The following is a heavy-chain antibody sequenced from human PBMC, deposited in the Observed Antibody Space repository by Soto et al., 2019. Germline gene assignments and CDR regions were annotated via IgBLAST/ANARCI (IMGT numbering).Heavy chain of an antibody. D-gene: IGHD3-22*01. J-gene: IGHJ4*02. CDR2: ISSSSSYT. CDR3: ARPPSHYYDSSGPEGY. V-gene: IGHV3-11*06. CDR1: GFTFSDYY. Sequence: GGSLRLSCAASGFTFSDYYMSWNRQAQGKGMEWDSYISSSSSYTNYAYSVKGRFTITRDNAKNSLYLQMNSRRAEDTAVYYCARPPSHYYDSSGPEGYWGQGTLVTVSS.